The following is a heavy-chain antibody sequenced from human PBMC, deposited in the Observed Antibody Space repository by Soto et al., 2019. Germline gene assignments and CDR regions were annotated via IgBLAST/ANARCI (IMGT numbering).Heavy chain of an antibody. D-gene: IGHD3-3*01. CDR2: IWYDGINT. J-gene: IGHJ5*02. CDR1: GFTFTNYG. V-gene: IGHV3-33*01. CDR3: ARVGPYYASYL. Sequence: QEQLVESGGGVDKPGRSLRLYCAAYGFTFTNYGMQWVRQATGKGLEWVAVIWYDGINTHYTESVKGRFSITRDDSKNTLYLQMNSLRVEDTAVYPCARVGPYYASYLWGQGTLVTVSS.